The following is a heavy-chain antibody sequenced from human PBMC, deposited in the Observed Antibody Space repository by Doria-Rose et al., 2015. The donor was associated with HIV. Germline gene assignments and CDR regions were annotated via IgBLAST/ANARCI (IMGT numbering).Heavy chain of an antibody. D-gene: IGHD6-13*01. Sequence: QVTLKESGPVLVKPTETLTLTCTVSGVSLSSPGMGVSWIRQPPGKALEWLANIFSDDERSYNPSLKSRLTISRGTSKSQVVLTMTDMDPVDTATYYCARIKSSRWYHKYYFDFWGQGTLSSSPQ. CDR1: GVSLSSPGMG. J-gene: IGHJ4*02. CDR2: IFSDDER. V-gene: IGHV2-26*01. CDR3: ARIKSSRWYHKYYFDF.